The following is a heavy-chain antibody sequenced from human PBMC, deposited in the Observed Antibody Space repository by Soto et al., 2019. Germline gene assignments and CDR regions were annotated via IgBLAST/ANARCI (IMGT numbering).Heavy chain of an antibody. Sequence: SETLSLTCTVSGGSISSYYWSWIRQHPGKGLEWIGYIYYSGSTNYNPSLKSRLTISVDTSKNQFSLKLSSVTAADTAVYYCARELRGPDPYYYMDVWGKGTTVTVSS. CDR1: GGSISSYY. J-gene: IGHJ6*03. CDR2: IYYSGST. V-gene: IGHV4-59*01. CDR3: ARELRGPDPYYYMDV. D-gene: IGHD5-12*01.